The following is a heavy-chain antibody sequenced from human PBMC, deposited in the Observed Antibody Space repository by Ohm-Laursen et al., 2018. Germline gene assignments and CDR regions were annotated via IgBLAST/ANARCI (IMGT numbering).Heavy chain of an antibody. D-gene: IGHD2-21*01. Sequence: TLSLTCVVYGGSFSGYYWNWIRQPPGKGLEWIGEINHSRSTKYNSSFKSRVTISVDTSKNQFSLKLSSVTAADTAVYYCARENDGGAFDYWGQGTLVTVSS. CDR2: INHSRST. CDR1: GGSFSGYY. J-gene: IGHJ4*02. CDR3: ARENDGGAFDY. V-gene: IGHV4-34*01.